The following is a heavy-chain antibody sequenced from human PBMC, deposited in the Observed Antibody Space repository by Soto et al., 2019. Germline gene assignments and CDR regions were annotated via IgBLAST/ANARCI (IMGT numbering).Heavy chain of an antibody. CDR3: AKYNGDFVS. CDR2: ISDSGGRT. Sequence: GGSLRLSCAASGFTFSDYAMDWVRQAPGKGLEWVSAISDSGGRTYYADSVQGRFTISRDNSKSTVFLQMNSLRAEDTATYYCAKYNGDFVSWGQGTLVTVS. D-gene: IGHD1-1*01. V-gene: IGHV3-23*01. CDR1: GFTFSDYA. J-gene: IGHJ5*02.